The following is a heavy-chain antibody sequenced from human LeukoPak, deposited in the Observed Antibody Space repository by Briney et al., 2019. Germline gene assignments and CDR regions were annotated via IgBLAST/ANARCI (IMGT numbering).Heavy chain of an antibody. D-gene: IGHD4-11*01. CDR1: GFAFSSYA. Sequence: QPGGSLRLSCAASGFAFSSYAMSWVRQAPGKGLEWVSAISGSGGSTYYADSVKGRFTISRDNSRNTLYLQMNSLRAEDTAVYYCAKAATVTKYNWFDPWGQGTLVTVSS. CDR3: AKAATVTKYNWFDP. V-gene: IGHV3-23*01. CDR2: ISGSGGST. J-gene: IGHJ5*02.